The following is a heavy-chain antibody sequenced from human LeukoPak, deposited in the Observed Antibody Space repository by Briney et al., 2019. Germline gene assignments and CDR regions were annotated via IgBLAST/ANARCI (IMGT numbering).Heavy chain of an antibody. Sequence: PETLSLTCTVSGRSISSYYWSWIRQPPGKGLEWIGYIYYSGTTNYNPSLKSRVTISVDTSKNQFSLKLSSVTAADTAVYYCAIDSSGYYYFDYWGQGTLVTVSS. CDR1: GRSISSYY. CDR2: IYYSGTT. CDR3: AIDSSGYYYFDY. J-gene: IGHJ4*02. D-gene: IGHD3-22*01. V-gene: IGHV4-59*01.